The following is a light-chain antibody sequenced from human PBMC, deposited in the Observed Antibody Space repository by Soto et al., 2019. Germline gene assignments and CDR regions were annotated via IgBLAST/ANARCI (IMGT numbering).Light chain of an antibody. CDR3: QQYATAPIT. J-gene: IGKJ4*01. CDR1: QSVGRNF. CDR2: DAS. Sequence: EIVLTQSPGTLSLSPGERATLCCGAIQSVGRNFLAWYQQKSGLAPRLLIHDASRRATGIPDRFTGSGYGPDFTLTISRLEPEDFAVYYCQQYATAPITFVGGTNVEIQ. V-gene: IGKV3D-20*01.